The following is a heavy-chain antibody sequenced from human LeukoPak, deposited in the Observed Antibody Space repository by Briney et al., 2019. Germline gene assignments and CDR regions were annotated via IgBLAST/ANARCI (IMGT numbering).Heavy chain of an antibody. J-gene: IGHJ5*02. Sequence: PSETLSLTCTLSGGSITSTTYYWGWIRQPPGKGLEWIGYIYYSGSTNYNPSLKSRVTISVDTSKNQFSLKLSSVTAADTAVYYCARDRGVVVPAAIIEDNWFDPWGQGTLVTVSS. V-gene: IGHV4-61*01. D-gene: IGHD2-2*01. CDR3: ARDRGVVVPAAIIEDNWFDP. CDR1: GGSITSTTYY. CDR2: IYYSGST.